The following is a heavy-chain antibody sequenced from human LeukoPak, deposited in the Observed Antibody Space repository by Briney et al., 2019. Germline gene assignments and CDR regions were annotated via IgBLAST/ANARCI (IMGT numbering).Heavy chain of an antibody. Sequence: SETLSLTCTVSGGSISGGYWSWIRQPPGRGLEWIGYVYTSGSTNYNPSLKSRVTISVDTSKSQFALKLSSVTAADTAVYYCAKSYFDYSTYYSYYFNLWGPGALVTVSS. CDR2: VYTSGST. CDR3: AKSYFDYSTYYSYYFNL. D-gene: IGHD4-11*01. V-gene: IGHV4-4*09. J-gene: IGHJ4*02. CDR1: GGSISGGY.